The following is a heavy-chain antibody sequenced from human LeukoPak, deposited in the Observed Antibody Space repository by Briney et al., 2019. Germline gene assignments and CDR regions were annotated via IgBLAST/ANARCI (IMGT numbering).Heavy chain of an antibody. CDR2: INHSGST. V-gene: IGHV4-39*07. CDR1: GGSISSSSYY. J-gene: IGHJ4*02. Sequence: SETLSLTCTVSGGSISSSSYYWSWIRQPPGKGLEWIGEINHSGSTNYNPSLKSRVTISVDTSKNQFSLKLSSVTAADTAVYYCARGEPDQLPFGWGQGTLVTVSS. CDR3: ARGEPDQLPFG. D-gene: IGHD2-2*01.